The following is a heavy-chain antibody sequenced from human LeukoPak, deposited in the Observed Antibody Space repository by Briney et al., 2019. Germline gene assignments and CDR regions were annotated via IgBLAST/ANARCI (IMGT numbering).Heavy chain of an antibody. J-gene: IGHJ5*02. V-gene: IGHV3-21*01. Sequence: PGGSLRLSCAASGFTFSSYSMNWVRQAPGKGLEWVSSISSSSSYIYYADSVKGRFTISRDNAKNSLYLQMNSLRAEDTAVYYCARDLPAGSSSWYFSRLGWFDPWGQGTLVTVSS. D-gene: IGHD6-13*01. CDR3: ARDLPAGSSSWYFSRLGWFDP. CDR2: ISSSSSYI. CDR1: GFTFSSYS.